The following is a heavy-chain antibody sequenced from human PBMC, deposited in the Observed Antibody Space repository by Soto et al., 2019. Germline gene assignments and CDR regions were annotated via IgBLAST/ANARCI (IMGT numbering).Heavy chain of an antibody. Sequence: SETLSLTCIVSGGSVNSGDYYWSWVRQPPGKGLEWIGYVFYSGTTYYNPSLQSRVTMSIDTSKSQFSLKLSSVTAADTAVYYCAREGFYDRKIDYWGQGILVTVSS. D-gene: IGHD2-2*01. V-gene: IGHV4-30-4*01. CDR1: GGSVNSGDYY. CDR2: VFYSGTT. CDR3: AREGFYDRKIDY. J-gene: IGHJ4*02.